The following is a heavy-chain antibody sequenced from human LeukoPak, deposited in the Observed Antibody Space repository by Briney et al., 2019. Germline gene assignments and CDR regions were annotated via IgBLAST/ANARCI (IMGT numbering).Heavy chain of an antibody. CDR3: AKEYSSSSVDY. CDR2: ISYDGSNK. V-gene: IGHV3-30*18. CDR1: GFTFSSYA. D-gene: IGHD6-6*01. Sequence: GGSLRLSCAASGFTFSSYAMSWVRQAPGKGLEWVAVISYDGSNKYYADSVKGRFTISRDNSKNTLYLQMNSLRAEDTAVYYCAKEYSSSSVDYWGQGTLVTVSS. J-gene: IGHJ4*02.